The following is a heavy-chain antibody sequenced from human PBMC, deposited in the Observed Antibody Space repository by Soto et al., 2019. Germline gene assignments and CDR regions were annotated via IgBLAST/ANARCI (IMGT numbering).Heavy chain of an antibody. CDR3: ARDGSGWYETYFDY. J-gene: IGHJ4*02. Sequence: SVKVSCKASGGTFSSYAISWVRQAPGQGLEWMGGIIPIFGTANYAQKFQGRVTITADEPTSTAYMELSSLRSEDTAVYYCARDGSGWYETYFDYWGQGTLVTVSS. V-gene: IGHV1-69*13. D-gene: IGHD6-19*01. CDR1: GGTFSSYA. CDR2: IIPIFGTA.